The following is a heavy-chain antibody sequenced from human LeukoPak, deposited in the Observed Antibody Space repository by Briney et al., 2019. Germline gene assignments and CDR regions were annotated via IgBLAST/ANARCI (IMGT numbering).Heavy chain of an antibody. D-gene: IGHD3-22*01. Sequence: ASVKVSCKASGYTFTSYGISWVRQAPGQGLEWMGWISAYNGNTNYAQKLQGRVTMTTDTSTSTAYMELRSLRSDDTAVYYCARDLPKITMIVVGGQNWFDPWGQGTLVTVSS. CDR1: GYTFTSYG. V-gene: IGHV1-18*01. CDR3: ARDLPKITMIVVGGQNWFDP. J-gene: IGHJ5*02. CDR2: ISAYNGNT.